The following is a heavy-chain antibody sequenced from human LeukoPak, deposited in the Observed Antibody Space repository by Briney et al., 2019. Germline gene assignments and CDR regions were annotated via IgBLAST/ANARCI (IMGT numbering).Heavy chain of an antibody. CDR2: IRSKANSYAT. V-gene: IGHV3-73*01. Sequence: GGSLRLSCAASGFTFSGSAMHWVRQASGKGLEWVGRIRSKANSYATAYAASVKGRFTISRDDSKNTAYLQMNSLKTEDTAVYYCTRLVDYYGSGSYQRYYYYYMDVWGKGTTVTVSS. J-gene: IGHJ6*03. D-gene: IGHD3-10*01. CDR1: GFTFSGSA. CDR3: TRLVDYYGSGSYQRYYYYYMDV.